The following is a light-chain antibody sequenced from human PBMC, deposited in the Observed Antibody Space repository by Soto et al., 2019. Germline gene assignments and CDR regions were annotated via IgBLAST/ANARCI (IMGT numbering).Light chain of an antibody. CDR1: TGAVTSGNC. CDR3: LLYYAGRPLV. Sequence: VVPQEPWLHVSQGCTVIVTCASRTGAVTSGNCPNWFQQKPVQAPRALIYSTSTKHSWTPARFSGSLLGGKATLTLSGVQPDDEAEYYCLLYYAGRPLVFGGWTKVTVL. CDR2: STS. V-gene: IGLV7-43*01. J-gene: IGLJ3*02.